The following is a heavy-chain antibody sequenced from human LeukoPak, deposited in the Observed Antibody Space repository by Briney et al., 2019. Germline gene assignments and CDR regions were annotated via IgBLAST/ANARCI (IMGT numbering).Heavy chain of an antibody. CDR1: GFTVSSNY. D-gene: IGHD3-10*01. J-gene: IGHJ6*02. CDR3: ARGHNAGRRRVTMVRGSSEYYYYGMDV. V-gene: IGHV3-53*01. Sequence: GRSLRLSCAASGFTVSSNYMSWVRQAPGQGLEWVSVIYSGGSTYYADSVTCPYTMSKDNSNNALYLQMNSLSAEDTAVYYCARGHNAGRRRVTMVRGSSEYYYYGMDVWGQGTTVTVSS. CDR2: IYSGGST.